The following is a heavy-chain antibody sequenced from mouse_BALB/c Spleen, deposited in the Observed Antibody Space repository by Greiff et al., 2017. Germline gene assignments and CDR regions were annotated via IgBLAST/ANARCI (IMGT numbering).Heavy chain of an antibody. CDR3: ARWIMKNYAMDY. CDR1: GYTFTDYN. D-gene: IGHD2-3*01. Sequence: VQLQQSGPELVKPGASVKISCKASGYTFTDYNMHWVKQSHGKSLEWIGYIYPYNGGTGYNQKFKSKATLTVDNSSSTAYMELRSLTSEDSAVYYCARWIMKNYAMDYWGQGTSVTVSS. V-gene: IGHV1S29*02. J-gene: IGHJ4*01. CDR2: IYPYNGGT.